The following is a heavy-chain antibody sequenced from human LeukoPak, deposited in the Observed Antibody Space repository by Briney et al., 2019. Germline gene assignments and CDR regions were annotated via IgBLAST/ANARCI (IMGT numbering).Heavy chain of an antibody. D-gene: IGHD3-22*01. V-gene: IGHV3-33*01. CDR3: ARGLYYDSSGYYPHDAFDI. J-gene: IGHJ3*02. CDR1: GFTFSSYG. CDR2: IWYDGSNK. Sequence: GRSLRLSCAASGFTFSSYGMHWVRQAPGKGLEWVAVIWYDGSNKYYADSVKGRFTISRDNSKNTLYLQMNSLRAEDTAMYYCARGLYYDSSGYYPHDAFDIWGQGTMVTVSS.